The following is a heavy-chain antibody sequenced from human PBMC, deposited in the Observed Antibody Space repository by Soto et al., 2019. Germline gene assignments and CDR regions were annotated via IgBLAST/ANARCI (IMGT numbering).Heavy chain of an antibody. CDR3: ARLSRGAAAGFDY. D-gene: IGHD6-13*01. CDR2: IYYSGST. CDR1: GGSINSYY. Sequence: QVQLQESGPGLVKPSETLSLTCTVSGGSINSYYWTWIRQPPGKELEWIVYIYYSGSTNYNPTLKSRVTISVDTSKNQCSLKLTSVTAADTAVYYCARLSRGAAAGFDYWGQGTLVTVSS. V-gene: IGHV4-59*08. J-gene: IGHJ4*02.